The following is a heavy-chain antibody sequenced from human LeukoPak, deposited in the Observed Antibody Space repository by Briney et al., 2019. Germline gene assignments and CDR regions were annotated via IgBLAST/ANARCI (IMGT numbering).Heavy chain of an antibody. Sequence: PGGSLRPSCAASGFTFSSYSMNWVRQAPGKGLECVSSISSSSSDIYYADSVKGRFTISRDNSKNTLYLQMNSLRAEDTAVYYCAKDGEWLRLRPYYYYYMDVWGKGTTVTVSS. CDR3: AKDGEWLRLRPYYYYYMDV. D-gene: IGHD5-12*01. V-gene: IGHV3-21*01. J-gene: IGHJ6*03. CDR1: GFTFSSYS. CDR2: ISSSSSDI.